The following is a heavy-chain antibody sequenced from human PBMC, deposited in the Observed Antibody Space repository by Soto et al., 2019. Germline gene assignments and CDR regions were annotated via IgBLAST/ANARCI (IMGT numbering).Heavy chain of an antibody. D-gene: IGHD3-22*01. V-gene: IGHV3-48*03. CDR2: ISSSGSTI. CDR3: WRGVYDSSGYYPFYFDY. Sequence: GGSLRLSCAASGFTFSSYEMNWVRQAPGKGLEWVSYISSSGSTIYYADSVKGRFTISRDNAKNSLYLQMNSLRAEDTAVYYCWRGVYDSSGYYPFYFDYWGQGTLVTVSS. J-gene: IGHJ4*02. CDR1: GFTFSSYE.